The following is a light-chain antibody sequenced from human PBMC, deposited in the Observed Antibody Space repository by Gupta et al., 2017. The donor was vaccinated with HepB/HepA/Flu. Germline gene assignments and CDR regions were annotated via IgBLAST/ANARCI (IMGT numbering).Light chain of an antibody. CDR3: QHRPDGHPTWT. J-gene: IGKJ1*01. V-gene: IGKV3-11*01. Sequence: EIVLTQSPATLSLSPGEGATLSCRASQSVSIYLAWYQQKPGQAPRLLMYDASKRAKGIKARFGGSGDGTDFTLTITSREPEDFAVYYCQHRPDGHPTWTFGQGTKVEIK. CDR1: QSVSIY. CDR2: DAS.